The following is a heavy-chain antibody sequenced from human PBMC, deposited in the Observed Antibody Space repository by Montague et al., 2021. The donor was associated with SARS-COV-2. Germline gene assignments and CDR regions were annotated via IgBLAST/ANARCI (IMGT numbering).Heavy chain of an antibody. CDR1: GFTISNYV. D-gene: IGHD4-23*01. CDR2: LSYDERNQ. Sequence: SLRLSCAASGFTISNYVLHWVRQAPGKGLEWVALLSYDERNQYYADSVKGRFTITRDNSKTTLYLQVNSLTIDDTAVYYCAKGRTIIINSPFDDWGQGTPVTVSS. CDR3: AKGRTIIINSPFDD. V-gene: IGHV3-30*04. J-gene: IGHJ4*02.